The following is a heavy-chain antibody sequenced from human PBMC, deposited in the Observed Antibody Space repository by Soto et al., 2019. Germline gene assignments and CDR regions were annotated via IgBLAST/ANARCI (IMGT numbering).Heavy chain of an antibody. CDR1: GFTFSSYA. CDR2: ISYDGSNK. J-gene: IGHJ4*02. Sequence: QVQLVESGGGVVQPGRSLRLSCAASGFTFSSYAMHWVRQAPGKGLEWVAVISYDGSNKYYAESVKGRFTISRDNSKNTLYLQMNSLRAEDTAVYYCARELEDSGYDYSFDYWGQGTLVTVSS. D-gene: IGHD5-12*01. CDR3: ARELEDSGYDYSFDY. V-gene: IGHV3-30-3*01.